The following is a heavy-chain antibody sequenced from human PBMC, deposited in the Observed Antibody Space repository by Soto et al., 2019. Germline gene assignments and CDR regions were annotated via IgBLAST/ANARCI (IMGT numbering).Heavy chain of an antibody. CDR3: ACHSGSYSTYYFDY. D-gene: IGHD1-26*01. CDR2: IYYSGST. V-gene: IGHV4-59*01. J-gene: IGHJ4*02. CDR1: GGSISSYY. Sequence: PSETLSLTCTVSGGSISSYYWSWIRQPPGKGLEWIGYIYYSGSTNYNPSLKSRVTISVDTSKNQFSLKLSSVTAADTAVYYCACHSGSYSTYYFDYWGQGTLVTVSS.